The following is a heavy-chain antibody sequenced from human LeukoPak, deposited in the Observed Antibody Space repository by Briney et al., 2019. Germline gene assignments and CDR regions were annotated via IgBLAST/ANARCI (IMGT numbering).Heavy chain of an antibody. CDR3: ARGLYDFWSGYALANWFDP. V-gene: IGHV1-69*02. J-gene: IGHJ5*02. Sequence: SVKVSXKASGGTFSSYTISWVRQAPGQGLEWMGRIIPILGIANYAQKFQGRVTITADKSTSTAYMELSSLRSEDTAAYYCARGLYDFWSGYALANWFDPWGQGTLVTVSS. CDR1: GGTFSSYT. D-gene: IGHD3-3*01. CDR2: IIPILGIA.